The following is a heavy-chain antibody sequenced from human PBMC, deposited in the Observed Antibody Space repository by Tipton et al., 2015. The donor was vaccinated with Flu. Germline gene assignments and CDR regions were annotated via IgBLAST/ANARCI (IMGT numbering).Heavy chain of an antibody. CDR1: GDSISSDYY. CDR2: VSRSGNT. V-gene: IGHV4-38-2*01. J-gene: IGHJ5*02. CDR3: VRRDYSNYVSDPKSWFDP. D-gene: IGHD4-11*01. Sequence: GLVKPSGTLSLTCEVSGDSISSDYYWGWVRQFPGKGLEWIGSVSRSGNTDYKPSLKSRVTISIDTSKNQFSLKMKSVTAADKAVYYCVRRDYSNYVSDPKSWFDPWGQGTLVTVSS.